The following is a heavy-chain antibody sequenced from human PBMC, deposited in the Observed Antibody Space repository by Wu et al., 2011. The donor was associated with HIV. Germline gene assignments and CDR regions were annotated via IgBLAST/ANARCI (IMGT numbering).Heavy chain of an antibody. CDR1: GYTFTGYG. D-gene: IGHD1-1*01. CDR2: IGTSSGVT. J-gene: IGHJ3*02. V-gene: IGHV1-18*01. CDR3: VRNKLKLEIYTFDI. Sequence: QVQLVQSEPEVKKPGASVKVSCKASGYTFTGYGISWVRQAPGQGLEWMGWIGTSSGVTNYAPKLQGRVTMSTDTSTSTAYMELRSLRSDDTAVYYCVRNKLKLEIYTFDIWAKGQWSPSLQ.